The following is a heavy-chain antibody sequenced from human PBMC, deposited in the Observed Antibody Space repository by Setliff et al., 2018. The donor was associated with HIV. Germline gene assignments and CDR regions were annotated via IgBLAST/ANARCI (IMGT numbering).Heavy chain of an antibody. Sequence: PGESLKISCKGSGYSFTSYWIGWVRQKPGKGLEWMGIIFPADSDTRVSPSFQGQVSISADRSTYAAFLQWTSLKASDTGMYFCARHRVDTSMLVVKSPGAFDLWGQGTLVTVSS. V-gene: IGHV5-51*01. CDR1: GYSFTSYW. D-gene: IGHD3-22*01. CDR2: IFPADSDT. CDR3: ARHRVDTSMLVVKSPGAFDL. J-gene: IGHJ3*01.